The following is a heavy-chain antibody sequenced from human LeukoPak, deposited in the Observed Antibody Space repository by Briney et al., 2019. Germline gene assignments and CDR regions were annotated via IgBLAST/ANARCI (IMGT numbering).Heavy chain of an antibody. V-gene: IGHV4-28*01. CDR1: GYSITSSSW. CDR3: ARKENVYYYFDY. J-gene: IGHJ4*02. D-gene: IGHD3-10*01. CDR2: IYRSGTT. Sequence: SETLSLTCAVSGYSITSSSWWGWIRQPPGKGLEWIGYIYRSGTTYYNPSLQSRVTMSVDTSKNQFSLKLSSVTAVDTAVYYCARKENVYYYFDYWGQGTLVTVSS.